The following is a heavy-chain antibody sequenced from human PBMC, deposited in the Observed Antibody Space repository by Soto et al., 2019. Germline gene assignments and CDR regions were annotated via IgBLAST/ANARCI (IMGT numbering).Heavy chain of an antibody. CDR1: GFTFSSYE. D-gene: IGHD2-8*01. CDR3: ARVIVIMVYAPGLGMDV. CDR2: ISSSGSTI. J-gene: IGHJ6*02. V-gene: IGHV3-48*03. Sequence: GSLRLSCAASGFTFSSYEMNWVRQAPGKGLEWVSYISSSGSTIYYADSVKGRFTISRDNAKNSLYLQMNSLRAEDTAVYYCARVIVIMVYAPGLGMDVWGQGTTVTVYS.